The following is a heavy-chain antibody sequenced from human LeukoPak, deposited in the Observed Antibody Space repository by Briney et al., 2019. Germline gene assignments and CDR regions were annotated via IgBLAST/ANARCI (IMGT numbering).Heavy chain of an antibody. Sequence: GASVKVSCKASGYTFTSYDINWVRQAPGQGLEWMGWISAYNGNTNYAQKLQGRVTMTTDTSTSTAYMELRSLRSDDTAVYYCARDGNSRQWLVNYYYGMDVWGQGTTVTVSS. D-gene: IGHD6-19*01. CDR2: ISAYNGNT. CDR1: GYTFTSYD. CDR3: ARDGNSRQWLVNYYYGMDV. J-gene: IGHJ6*02. V-gene: IGHV1-18*01.